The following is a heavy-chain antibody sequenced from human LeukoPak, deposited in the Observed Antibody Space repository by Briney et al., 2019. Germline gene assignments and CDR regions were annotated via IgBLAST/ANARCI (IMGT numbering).Heavy chain of an antibody. V-gene: IGHV5-51*01. J-gene: IGHJ3*02. CDR2: IDPSDSDI. D-gene: IGHD2-2*01. Sequence: GESLKISCKASGYSFTSYWIGWVRQMPGKGLEWMGIIDPSDSDIRYTPSFQGQVTISADKSLSTAYLQWNSLKASDTAIYYCARLDIVVVTGAFDIWGQGTMVTVSS. CDR1: GYSFTSYW. CDR3: ARLDIVVVTGAFDI.